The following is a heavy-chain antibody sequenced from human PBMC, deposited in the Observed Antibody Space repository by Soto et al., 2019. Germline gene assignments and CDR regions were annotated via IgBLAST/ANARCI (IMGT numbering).Heavy chain of an antibody. V-gene: IGHV5-51*01. Sequence: GESLKISCKGSGYSFTSYWIGWVRQMPGKGLEWMGIIYPGDSDTRYSPSFQGQVTISADKSISTAYLQWSSLKASDTAMYYCARSTRISRHKVIFFQPYGAHRDVFAIPARGTSDLGSSGM. D-gene: IGHD2-2*01. CDR1: GYSFTSYW. CDR3: ARSTRISRHKVIFFQPYGAHRDVFAIPARGTSDLGSSGM. J-gene: IGHJ6*01. CDR2: IYPGDSDT.